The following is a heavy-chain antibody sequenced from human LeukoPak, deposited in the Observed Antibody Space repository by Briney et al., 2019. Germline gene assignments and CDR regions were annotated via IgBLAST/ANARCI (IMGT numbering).Heavy chain of an antibody. Sequence: GGSLRLSCAASGFTFSDYYMSWIRQAPGKGLEWVSYISSSGSTIYYADSVKGRFTISRDNAKNSLYLQMNSLRAEDTAVYYCARAYYDSSGFADYYYYYYMDVWGKGTTVTVSS. D-gene: IGHD3-22*01. CDR3: ARAYYDSSGFADYYYYYYMDV. CDR1: GFTFSDYY. CDR2: ISSSGSTI. J-gene: IGHJ6*03. V-gene: IGHV3-11*04.